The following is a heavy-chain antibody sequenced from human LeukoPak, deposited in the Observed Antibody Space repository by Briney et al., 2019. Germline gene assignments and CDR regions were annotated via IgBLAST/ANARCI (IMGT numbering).Heavy chain of an antibody. J-gene: IGHJ6*03. V-gene: IGHV3-30*03. D-gene: IGHD2-2*02. CDR2: ISYDGSNK. CDR1: GFTFISYG. CDR3: ARDGSIPWGYYMDV. Sequence: GGSLRLSCAASGFTFISYGMHWVRQAPGKGLEWVAVISYDGSNKYYADSVKGRFIISRDNSKNTLYLQMNSLRAEDTAVYYCARDGSIPWGYYMDVWGKGTRSPSP.